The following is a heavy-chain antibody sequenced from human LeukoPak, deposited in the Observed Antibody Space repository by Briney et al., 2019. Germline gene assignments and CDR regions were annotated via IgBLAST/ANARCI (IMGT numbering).Heavy chain of an antibody. V-gene: IGHV1-8*01. J-gene: IGHJ6*03. CDR3: ARGRTVVTPGHYYYYMDV. Sequence: ASVKVSCKASGYTFTSYDINWVRQATGQGLERMGWMNPNSGNTGYAQKFQGRVTMTRNTSISTAYMELSSLRSEDTAVYYCARGRTVVTPGHYYYYMDVWGKGATVTVSS. CDR1: GYTFTSYD. CDR2: MNPNSGNT. D-gene: IGHD4-23*01.